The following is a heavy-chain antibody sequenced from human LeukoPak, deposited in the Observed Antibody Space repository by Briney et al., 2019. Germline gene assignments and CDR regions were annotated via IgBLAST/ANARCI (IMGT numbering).Heavy chain of an antibody. CDR1: GYSISSGYY. CDR2: MYYTGNT. V-gene: IGHV4-38-2*02. J-gene: IGHJ5*02. CDR3: AREVLLRIDAKNWIDP. Sequence: SETLSLTCTISGYSISSGYYWGWIRQPPGKGLEWLGSMYYTGNTYYDNPSLKSRVTISLDTAKNQFSLQLGSLTAADTAVCYCAREVLLRIDAKNWIDPWGQGTLVTVSS. D-gene: IGHD2-2*01.